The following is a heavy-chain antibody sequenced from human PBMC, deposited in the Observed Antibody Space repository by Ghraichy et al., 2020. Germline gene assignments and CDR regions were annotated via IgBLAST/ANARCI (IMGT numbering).Heavy chain of an antibody. D-gene: IGHD3-22*01. CDR1: GFTFSSYA. J-gene: IGHJ4*02. Sequence: GGSLRLSCAASGFTFSSYAMSWVRQAPGKGLEWVSAISGSGGSTYYADSVKGRFTISRDNSKNTLYLQMNSLSAEDTAVYYCATNYDSSGYLGYWGQGTLVTVSS. CDR2: ISGSGGST. V-gene: IGHV3-23*01. CDR3: ATNYDSSGYLGY.